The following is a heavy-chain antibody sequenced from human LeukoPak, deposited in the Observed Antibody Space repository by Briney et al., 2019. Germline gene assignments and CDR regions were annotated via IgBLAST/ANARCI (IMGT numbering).Heavy chain of an antibody. V-gene: IGHV3-30*18. J-gene: IGHJ6*02. D-gene: IGHD6-19*01. Sequence: GRSLRLSCAASGFTLSSYGMHWVRQAPGKGLEWVAVISYDGSNKYYADSVKGRFTISRDNSKNTLYLQMNSLRAEDTAVYYCAKDAMAVAGDYYYYGMDVWGQGTTVTVSS. CDR1: GFTLSSYG. CDR2: ISYDGSNK. CDR3: AKDAMAVAGDYYYYGMDV.